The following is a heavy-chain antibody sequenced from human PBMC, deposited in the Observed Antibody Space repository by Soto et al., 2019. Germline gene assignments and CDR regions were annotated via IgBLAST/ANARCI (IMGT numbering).Heavy chain of an antibody. CDR1: GYTFTSYA. CDR2: INAGNGNT. CDR3: ARTGIAAAGTGIYYYYYYGMDV. J-gene: IGHJ6*02. D-gene: IGHD6-13*01. V-gene: IGHV1-3*01. Sequence: ASVKVSCKASGYTFTSYAMHWVRQAPGQRLEWMGWINAGNGNTKYSQKFQGRVTITRDTSASTAYMELSSLRSEDTAVYYCARTGIAAAGTGIYYYYYYGMDVWGQGTTVTVSS.